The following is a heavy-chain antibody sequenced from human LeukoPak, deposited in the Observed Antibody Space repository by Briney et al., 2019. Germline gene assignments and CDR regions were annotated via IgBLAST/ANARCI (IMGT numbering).Heavy chain of an antibody. D-gene: IGHD3-3*01. CDR1: GFTFSSYA. CDR2: ISSSSSTI. Sequence: GGSLRLSCAASGFTFSSYAMSWVRQAPGKGLEWVSYISSSSSTIYYADSVKGRFAISRDNAKNSLYLQMNSLRAEDTAVYYCTWSAEFDYWGQGTLVTVSS. CDR3: TWSAEFDY. J-gene: IGHJ4*02. V-gene: IGHV3-48*01.